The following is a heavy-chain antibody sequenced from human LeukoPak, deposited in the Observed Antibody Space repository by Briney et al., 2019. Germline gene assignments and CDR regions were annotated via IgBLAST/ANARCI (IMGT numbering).Heavy chain of an antibody. V-gene: IGHV3-11*01. CDR2: ISSSGSAI. CDR1: AFTFSDYY. CDR3: AGGIIGSFDY. J-gene: IGHJ4*02. D-gene: IGHD1-20*01. Sequence: GGSLRLSCAASAFTFSDYYMSWIRQAPGKGLEWVSYISSSGSAIYCADSVKGRFTISRDNAKNSLYLQMNSLRAEDTAVFYCAGGIIGSFDYWGQGTLVTVSS.